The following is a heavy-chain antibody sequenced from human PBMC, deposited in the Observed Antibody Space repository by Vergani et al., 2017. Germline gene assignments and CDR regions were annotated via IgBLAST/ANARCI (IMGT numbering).Heavy chain of an antibody. Sequence: EVQLVESGGGLVKPGGSLRLSCAASGFTFSSYSMNWVRQAPGKGLEWVSSISSSSSYIYYADSVKGRFTISRDNAKNSLYLQMNSLRAEDTAVYYCAGIPAAANQFYYYYGMDVWGQGTTVTVSS. CDR3: AGIPAAANQFYYYYGMDV. D-gene: IGHD2-2*01. CDR2: ISSSSSYI. V-gene: IGHV3-21*01. CDR1: GFTFSSYS. J-gene: IGHJ6*02.